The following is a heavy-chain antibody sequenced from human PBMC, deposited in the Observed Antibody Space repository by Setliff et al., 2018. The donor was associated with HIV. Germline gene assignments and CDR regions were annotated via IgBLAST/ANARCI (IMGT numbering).Heavy chain of an antibody. CDR2: INHDRTT. J-gene: IGHJ4*02. CDR1: GGSFSGYY. V-gene: IGHV4-34*01. D-gene: IGHD1-26*01. CDR3: ARGVPLLPPRN. Sequence: SETLSLTCAVYGGSFSGYYWSWIRQPPGKGLEWIGEINHDRTTNYNPSLKSRVTISVDTSKNQFSLTLNLTSVTAADTAVYYCARGVPLLPPRNWGQGALVTVSS.